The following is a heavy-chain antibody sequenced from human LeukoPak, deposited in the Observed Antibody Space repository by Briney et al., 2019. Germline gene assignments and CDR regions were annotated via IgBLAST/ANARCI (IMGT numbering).Heavy chain of an antibody. D-gene: IGHD3-3*01. V-gene: IGHV1-2*02. J-gene: IGHJ6*03. CDR1: AYTFTDYY. CDR3: ARGGSRITTFAVGQPYYSYLDV. Sequence: ASVTVSFKASAYTFTDYYLHWVRQAPGQGGEGVGWINPKSGGTTYAQKFQGSVTITRDTSITTTYMELSTLRSDDTPVYYCARGGSRITTFAVGQPYYSYLDVWGTGTTVTVSS. CDR2: INPKSGGT.